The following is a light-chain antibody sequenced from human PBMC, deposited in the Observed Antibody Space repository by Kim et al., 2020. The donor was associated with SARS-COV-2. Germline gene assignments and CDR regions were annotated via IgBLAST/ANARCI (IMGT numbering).Light chain of an antibody. CDR3: NSRDSSGNHLGL. CDR1: RLSTSK. V-gene: IGLV3-19*01. CDR2: GKS. Sequence: GRTHRVRSKGERLSTSKATRSQQKPDQAPVLVVYGKSNRPSGTPIRFSGSDSGDAAYVTITRARAQDEADYYCNSRDSSGNHLGLFGGGTQLTVL. J-gene: IGLJ2*01.